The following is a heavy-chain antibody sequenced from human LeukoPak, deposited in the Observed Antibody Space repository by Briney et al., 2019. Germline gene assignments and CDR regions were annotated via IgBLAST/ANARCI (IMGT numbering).Heavy chain of an antibody. CDR1: GFTFSSYA. J-gene: IGHJ4*02. CDR3: STAELFTNFDY. CDR2: ISYDGSNK. V-gene: IGHV3-30-3*01. D-gene: IGHD3-10*01. Sequence: GGSLRLSCAASGFTFSSYAMHWVRQAPGKGLEWVAVISYDGSNKYYADSVKGRFTISRDNSKNTLYLQMNSLRAEDTAVYYCSTAELFTNFDYWGQGTLVTVSS.